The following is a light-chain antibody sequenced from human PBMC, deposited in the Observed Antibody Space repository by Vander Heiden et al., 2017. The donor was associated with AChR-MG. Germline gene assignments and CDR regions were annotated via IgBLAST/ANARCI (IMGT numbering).Light chain of an antibody. J-gene: IGLJ2*01. V-gene: IGLV3-21*02. CDR1: HIGSKS. CDR3: QVWDSSSDHVV. CDR2: DDG. Sequence: SYVLTQPLSVSVAPGQTARITCGGNHIGSKSLHRYQQKPGQAPVLVVYDDGARPSGIPERFSGSNSGNTAPLTISRVEAGDEADYYCQVWDSSSDHVVFGGGTKLTVL.